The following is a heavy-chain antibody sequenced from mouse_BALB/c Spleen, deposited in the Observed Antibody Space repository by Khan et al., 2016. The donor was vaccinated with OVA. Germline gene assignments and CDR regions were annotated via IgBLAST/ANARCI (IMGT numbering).Heavy chain of an antibody. CDR3: ARWGGNYPSYAMDY. V-gene: IGHV1S56*01. J-gene: IGHJ4*01. CDR2: IYPGNVNT. D-gene: IGHD2-1*01. CDR1: GYTFTTYY. Sequence: VQLQQSGPELVKPGTSVRISCKASGYTFTTYYIQWVKQRPGQGLEWIGWIYPGNVNTNSNEKFKGKATLTADKSSSTAYMQLSSLTSEDSAVYFCARWGGNYPSYAMDYWGQGTSVTVSS.